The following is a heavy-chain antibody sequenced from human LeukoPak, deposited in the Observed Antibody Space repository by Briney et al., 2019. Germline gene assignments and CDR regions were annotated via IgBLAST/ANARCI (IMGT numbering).Heavy chain of an antibody. V-gene: IGHV3-15*01. CDR2: IKRKNDGETT. D-gene: IGHD1-26*01. J-gene: IGHJ5*02. Sequence: GGSLRLSCTASGFTLSKVYVSWVRQLPGKGLEWVGRIKRKNDGETTDYGAPVQARFAISRDDSKNTVYLQMNSLKSDDTCVYYCTTRFLVGGTELVDPWGQGTLVTVSS. CDR3: TTRFLVGGTELVDP. CDR1: GFTLSKVY.